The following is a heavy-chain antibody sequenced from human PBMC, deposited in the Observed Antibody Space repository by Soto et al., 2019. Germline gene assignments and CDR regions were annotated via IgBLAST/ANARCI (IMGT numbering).Heavy chain of an antibody. CDR2: ILYDGSKK. CDR1: GCTFISYG. CDR3: VKDLALMADH. D-gene: IGHD5-12*01. J-gene: IGHJ4*02. Sequence: PGGSQRLSCEASGCTFISYGVYWVRQAPGKGLEWVSYILYDGSKKYYADSVKGRFTISRDNSKNTLNLQMDSMRLEDTAVYYCVKDLALMADHWVQGTLVTLAS. V-gene: IGHV3-30*18.